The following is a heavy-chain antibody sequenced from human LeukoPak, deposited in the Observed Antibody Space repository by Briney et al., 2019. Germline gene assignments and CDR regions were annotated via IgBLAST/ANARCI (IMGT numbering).Heavy chain of an antibody. D-gene: IGHD6-25*01. J-gene: IGHJ3*02. Sequence: GGSLRLSCAASGFTFSSYEMNWVRQAPGKGLEWVSYIGSSSSYIYYADSVKGRFTISRDNAKNSLYLQMNSLRAEDTAVYYCARDLSGHDAFDIWGQGTMVTVSS. CDR3: ARDLSGHDAFDI. V-gene: IGHV3-21*05. CDR1: GFTFSSYE. CDR2: IGSSSSYI.